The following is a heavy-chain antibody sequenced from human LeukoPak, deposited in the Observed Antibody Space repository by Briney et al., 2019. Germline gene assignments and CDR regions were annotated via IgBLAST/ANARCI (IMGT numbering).Heavy chain of an antibody. J-gene: IGHJ4*02. CDR3: ARDSLVATREDY. Sequence: ASVKVSCKASGYTFTSYGISWVRQAPGQGLEWMGIINPSGGSTSYAQKFQGRVTMTTDTSTSTAYMELRSLRSDDTAVYYCARDSLVATREDYWGQGTLVTVSS. CDR1: GYTFTSYG. D-gene: IGHD5-12*01. CDR2: INPSGGST. V-gene: IGHV1-18*01.